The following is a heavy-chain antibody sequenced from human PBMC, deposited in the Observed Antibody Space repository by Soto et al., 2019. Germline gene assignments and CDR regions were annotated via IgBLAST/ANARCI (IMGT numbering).Heavy chain of an antibody. CDR3: AKNYNWNFVVEY. J-gene: IGHJ4*02. CDR1: GFPFSNHA. V-gene: IGHV3-23*01. Sequence: EVQLLESGGDFVQPGRSLRLSCAASGFPFSNHAMSWVRQAPGKGLEWLSAISATGGSTYYADSVRGRFSISRDNSKNTVFLQMDSLTAEDTAVYFWAKNYNWNFVVEYWGRGTLVTVS. CDR2: ISATGGST. D-gene: IGHD1-7*01.